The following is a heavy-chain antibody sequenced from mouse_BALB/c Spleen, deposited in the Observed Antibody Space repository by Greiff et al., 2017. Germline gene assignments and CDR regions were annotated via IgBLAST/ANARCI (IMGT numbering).Heavy chain of an antibody. D-gene: IGHD2-1*01. J-gene: IGHJ4*01. CDR2: IYPGNSDT. CDR1: GYTFTSYW. Sequence: EVQGVESGTVLARPGASVKMSCKASGYTFTSYWMHWVKQRPGQGLEWIGAIYPGNSDTSYNQKFKGKAKLTAVTSTSTAYMELSSLTNEDSAVYYCTSYGNYDYAMDYWGQGTSVTVSS. V-gene: IGHV1-5*01. CDR3: TSYGNYDYAMDY.